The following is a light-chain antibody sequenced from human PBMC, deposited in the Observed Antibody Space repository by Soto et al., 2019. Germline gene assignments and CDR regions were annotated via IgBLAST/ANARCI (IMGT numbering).Light chain of an antibody. CDR3: QQSYSAPWT. V-gene: IGKV1-39*01. CDR1: QSVSVY. J-gene: IGKJ1*01. CDR2: KVS. Sequence: DIQMTQSPSSLSASVADRVTITCGASQSVSVYLNWYHQTPGKAPKLLIYKVSSLQSGVPSRFSGSGLGTNFSLTITSLQAEDSGSYYCQQSYSAPWTFGQGTKVAVK.